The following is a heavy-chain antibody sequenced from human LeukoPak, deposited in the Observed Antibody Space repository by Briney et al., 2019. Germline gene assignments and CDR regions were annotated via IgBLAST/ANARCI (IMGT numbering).Heavy chain of an antibody. CDR1: GFTFADYA. J-gene: IGHJ4*02. CDR2: ITWDSGTT. V-gene: IGHV3-9*01. D-gene: IGHD6-13*01. CDR3: AKDHSSSWYDNYFDS. Sequence: PGRSLRLSCAASGFTFADYAMHWVRQVPGKGLEWVSGITWDSGTTGYADSVKGRSTISRDNAKNSLYLQMSSLRPEDTALYYCAKDHSSSWYDNYFDSWGQGTPVTVSS.